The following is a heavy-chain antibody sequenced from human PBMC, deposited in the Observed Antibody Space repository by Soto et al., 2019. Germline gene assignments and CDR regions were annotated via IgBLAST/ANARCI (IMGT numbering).Heavy chain of an antibody. J-gene: IGHJ6*02. CDR2: INHSGST. V-gene: IGHV4-34*01. Sequence: SETLSLSCAVYGGSFSGYYWSWIRQPPGKGLEWIGEINHSGSTNYNPSLKSRVTISVDTSKNQFSLKLSSVTAADTAVYYCARRRYYYDSSGYYGMDVWGQGTTVT. D-gene: IGHD3-22*01. CDR3: ARRRYYYDSSGYYGMDV. CDR1: GGSFSGYY.